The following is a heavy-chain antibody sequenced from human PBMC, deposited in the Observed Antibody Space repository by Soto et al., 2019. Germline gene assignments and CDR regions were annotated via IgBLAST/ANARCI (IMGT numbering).Heavy chain of an antibody. Sequence: EVQLLESGGGLVQPGGSLRLSCAASGFTFSSYAMSWVRQAPGKGLEWVSAISGSGGSTYYADSVKGRFSISRDNSKNTMYLQMNILSGEDTAVYYCAKAARLLWFGEPDYWGQGTLVTVSS. J-gene: IGHJ4*02. V-gene: IGHV3-23*01. D-gene: IGHD3-10*01. CDR3: AKAARLLWFGEPDY. CDR1: GFTFSSYA. CDR2: ISGSGGST.